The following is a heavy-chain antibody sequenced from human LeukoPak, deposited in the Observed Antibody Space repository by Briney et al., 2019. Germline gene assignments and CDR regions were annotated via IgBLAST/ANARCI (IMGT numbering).Heavy chain of an antibody. Sequence: GGSLRLSCAASGFTVSSNYMSWVRQAPGKGLEWVSVIYSGGSTYYADSVTGRFTTYRDNSKNTLYLQMNSLRAEDTAVYYCAKDGNYGTSHYFDYWAREPWSPSPQ. CDR1: GFTVSSNY. CDR3: AKDGNYGTSHYFDY. V-gene: IGHV3-53*01. CDR2: IYSGGST. D-gene: IGHD4-11*01. J-gene: IGHJ4*02.